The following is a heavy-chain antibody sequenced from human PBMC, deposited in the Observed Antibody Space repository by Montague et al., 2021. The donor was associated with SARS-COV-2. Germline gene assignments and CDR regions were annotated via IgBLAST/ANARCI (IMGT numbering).Heavy chain of an antibody. D-gene: IGHD2-15*01. CDR3: ARLEAGDCSGGSCCSSWFDP. CDR2: IYYSGST. Sequence: SETLSLTCTVSGGSISSYYWSWIRQPPGKGLEWIGYIYYSGSTNYNPSLKSRVTISVDTSKNQFSLKLCSVTAADTAVYYCARLEAGDCSGGSCCSSWFDPWGQGTLVTVSS. V-gene: IGHV4-59*08. J-gene: IGHJ5*02. CDR1: GGSISSYY.